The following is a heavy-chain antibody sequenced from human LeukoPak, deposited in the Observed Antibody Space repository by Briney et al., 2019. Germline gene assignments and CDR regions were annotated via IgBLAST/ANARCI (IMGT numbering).Heavy chain of an antibody. CDR1: GYTFTGYY. CDR2: TNPNSGGT. D-gene: IGHD5-12*01. CDR3: AREEYSGYDFLFDY. J-gene: IGHJ4*02. Sequence: GASVKVSCKASGYTFTGYYMHWVRQAPGQGLEWMGWTNPNSGGTNYAQKFQGRVTMTRDTSISTAYMELSRLRSDDTAVYYCAREEYSGYDFLFDYWGQGTLVTVSS. V-gene: IGHV1-2*02.